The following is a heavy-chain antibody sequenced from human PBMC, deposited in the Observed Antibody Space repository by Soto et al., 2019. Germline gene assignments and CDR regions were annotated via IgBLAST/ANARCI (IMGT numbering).Heavy chain of an antibody. D-gene: IGHD6-6*01. CDR2: IIPILGIA. Sequence: QVQLVQSGAEVKKPGSSVKVSCKTSGGTFSSYTISWVRQAPGQGLEWMGRIIPILGIANYAQKFQGRVTITADKSTSTAFMELSSLRSEDTAVYYCARGGRGYSSSSVQNYYYYYYMDVWGKGTTVTVSS. V-gene: IGHV1-69*02. CDR3: ARGGRGYSSSSVQNYYYYYYMDV. J-gene: IGHJ6*03. CDR1: GGTFSSYT.